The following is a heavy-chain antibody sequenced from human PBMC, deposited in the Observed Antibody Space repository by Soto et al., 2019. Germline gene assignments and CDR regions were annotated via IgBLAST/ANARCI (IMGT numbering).Heavy chain of an antibody. J-gene: IGHJ4*02. Sequence: PGGSLRLSCAASGFTFAKAWMSWVRQAPGKGLEWVGRIKSENDDGTTNYADSVKGRFTISRDNAKNSLYLQMNSLRAEDTAVYYCAREALGTTCFDYWGQGTLVTVSS. CDR1: GFTFAKAW. CDR2: IKSENDDGTT. V-gene: IGHV3-15*01. D-gene: IGHD1-7*01. CDR3: AREALGTTCFDY.